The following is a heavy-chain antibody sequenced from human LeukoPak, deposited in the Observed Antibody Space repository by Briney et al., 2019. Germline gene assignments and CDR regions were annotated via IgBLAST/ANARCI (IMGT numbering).Heavy chain of an antibody. D-gene: IGHD2-2*02. Sequence: PGGSLRLSCAASGFTFSSYSMNWVRQAPGKGLEWVSSISSSSSYIYYADSVKGRFTISRDNAKNSLYLQMNSLRAEDTAAYYCARDKIEYQLLYVYYYYGMDVWGQGTTVTVSS. J-gene: IGHJ6*02. V-gene: IGHV3-21*01. CDR2: ISSSSSYI. CDR1: GFTFSSYS. CDR3: ARDKIEYQLLYVYYYYGMDV.